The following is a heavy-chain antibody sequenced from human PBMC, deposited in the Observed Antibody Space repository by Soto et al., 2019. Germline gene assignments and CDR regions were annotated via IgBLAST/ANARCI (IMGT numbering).Heavy chain of an antibody. Sequence: APVKVSCKASGYTFIRYGITWAWQAPGQGLEWVGWISPYNDYTNYAQNLQGRVSMTTDTSTNTVYMELRGLIPDDTALYYCARGGYYDNVWGKLSHYGLDVWGQGTTVTAP. V-gene: IGHV1-18*01. J-gene: IGHJ6*02. CDR1: GYTFIRYG. CDR2: ISPYNDYT. D-gene: IGHD3-16*01. CDR3: ARGGYYDNVWGKLSHYGLDV.